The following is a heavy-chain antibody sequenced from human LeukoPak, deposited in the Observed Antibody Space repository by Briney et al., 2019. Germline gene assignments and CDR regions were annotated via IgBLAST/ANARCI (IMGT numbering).Heavy chain of an antibody. CDR2: ISSSSSYI. J-gene: IGHJ4*02. CDR1: GFTFSSYS. V-gene: IGHV3-21*01. D-gene: IGHD3-10*01. Sequence: GGSLRLSCAASGFTFSSYSMNWVRQAPGKGLEWVSSISSSSSYIYYADSVKGRFTISRDNAKNSLYLQMNSLRAEDTAVYYCARDMVGPVTRKDFDYWGQGTLVTVSS. CDR3: ARDMVGPVTRKDFDY.